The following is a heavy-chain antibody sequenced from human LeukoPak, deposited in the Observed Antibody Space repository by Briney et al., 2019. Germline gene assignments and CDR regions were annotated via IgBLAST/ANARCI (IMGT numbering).Heavy chain of an antibody. Sequence: GGSLRLSCAASGFTFSSHCMNWARQAPGKGLEWVANIKQDGSEKYYVDSVKGRFTISRDNAKNSLYLQMNSLRAEDTAVYYCAKGRGHSSTWDLWGQGTLVIVSS. CDR3: AKGRGHSSTWDL. V-gene: IGHV3-7*01. CDR1: GFTFSSHC. CDR2: IKQDGSEK. J-gene: IGHJ5*02. D-gene: IGHD6-13*01.